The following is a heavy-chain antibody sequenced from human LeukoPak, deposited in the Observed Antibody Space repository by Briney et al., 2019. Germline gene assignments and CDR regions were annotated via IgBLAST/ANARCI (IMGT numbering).Heavy chain of an antibody. CDR2: ISSSSSYI. Sequence: PGGSLRLSCAASGFTFSSYAMSWVRQAPGKGLEWVSSISSSSSYIYYADSVKGRFTISRDNAKNSLYLQMSSLRAEDTAVYYCARDSVYCSSTSCPPSLGDYYMDVWGKGTTVTVSS. CDR3: ARDSVYCSSTSCPPSLGDYYMDV. D-gene: IGHD2-2*01. CDR1: GFTFSSYA. V-gene: IGHV3-21*01. J-gene: IGHJ6*03.